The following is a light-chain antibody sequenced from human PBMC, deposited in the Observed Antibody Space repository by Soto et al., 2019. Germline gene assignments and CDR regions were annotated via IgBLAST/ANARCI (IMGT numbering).Light chain of an antibody. CDR2: AAS. Sequence: DIQMTQSPSAMSASVGDRFNITCRASQGISNYLAWFQLKPGKVPKRLMYAASTLQSGVPSRFSGSGSGTEFTLTISSLQPEDFATYYCLRPDLYPWTFGQGTKVAIK. CDR3: LRPDLYPWT. CDR1: QGISNY. V-gene: IGKV1-17*03. J-gene: IGKJ1*01.